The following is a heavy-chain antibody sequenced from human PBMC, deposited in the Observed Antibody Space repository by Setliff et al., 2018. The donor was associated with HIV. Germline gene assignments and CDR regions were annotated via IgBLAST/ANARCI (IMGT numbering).Heavy chain of an antibody. CDR2: VYYSGST. CDR1: GDPISTYY. V-gene: IGHV4-59*01. J-gene: IGHJ6*03. CDR3: ARGNYDTSDYYTNFYYYYMDV. D-gene: IGHD3-22*01. Sequence: SETLSLTCTVSGDPISTYYWSWVRKPPGKGLEWIGYVYYSGSTSYSPSLRGRVTMSVDPSKNQFSLKLNCVTAADTAIYYCARGNYDTSDYYTNFYYYYMDVWGKGTAGTVSS.